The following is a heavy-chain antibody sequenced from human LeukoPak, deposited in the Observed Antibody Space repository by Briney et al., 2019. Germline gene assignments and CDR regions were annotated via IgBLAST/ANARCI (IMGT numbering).Heavy chain of an antibody. CDR3: AKGGGSDFDF. CDR2: ISTTGGRT. CDR1: GFTFSSNA. J-gene: IGHJ4*02. V-gene: IGHV3-23*01. D-gene: IGHD3-16*01. Sequence: GGSLRLSCAASGFTFSSNAMSWVRQAPGKGLEWVSSISTTGGRTYYADSVKGRFTISRDSSKSTVSLQMNSLRAEDTAVYFCAKGGGSDFDFWGQGTLVTVSS.